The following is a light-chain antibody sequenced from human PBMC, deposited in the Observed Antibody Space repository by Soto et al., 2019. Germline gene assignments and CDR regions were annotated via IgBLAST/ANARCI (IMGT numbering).Light chain of an antibody. Sequence: DIQMTQSPSYLSASVGDRVTITCRASQSISSYLNWYQQKPGKAPKLLIYAASSLQSGVPSRFSGSGSGTDFTLTISRLQPEDFATYYCQQSYSTPTFGQGTKVEIK. CDR3: QQSYSTPT. J-gene: IGKJ1*01. V-gene: IGKV1-39*01. CDR1: QSISSY. CDR2: AAS.